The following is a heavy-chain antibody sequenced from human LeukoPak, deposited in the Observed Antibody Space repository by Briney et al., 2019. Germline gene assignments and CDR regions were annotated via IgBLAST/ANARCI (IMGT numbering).Heavy chain of an antibody. D-gene: IGHD5-12*01. J-gene: IGHJ5*02. CDR3: ARDYSGWSLDP. CDR1: GFTFRSSE. Sequence: GGSLRLSCAASGFTFRSSEMNWVRQAPGKGLEWVSYISDGGKTKYYADSVKGRFTISRDNAKNSLYLQMNSLRAEDTAVYYCARDYSGWSLDPWGQGTLVTVSS. V-gene: IGHV3-48*03. CDR2: ISDGGKTK.